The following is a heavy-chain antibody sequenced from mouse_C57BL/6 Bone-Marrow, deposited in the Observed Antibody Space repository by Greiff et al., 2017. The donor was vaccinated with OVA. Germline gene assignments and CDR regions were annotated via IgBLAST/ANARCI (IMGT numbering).Heavy chain of an antibody. J-gene: IGHJ3*01. CDR2: IYPGSGST. D-gene: IGHD1-1*01. CDR1: GYTFTSYW. Sequence: VQLQESGAELVKPGASVKMSCKASGYTFTSYWITWVTQRPGQGLEWIGDIYPGSGSTTYNETFKSKATLTVDTSSSTAYMQLSSLTSEDSAVYYCARCGYYYGSSWAYWGQGTLVTVSA. CDR3: ARCGYYYGSSWAY. V-gene: IGHV1-55*01.